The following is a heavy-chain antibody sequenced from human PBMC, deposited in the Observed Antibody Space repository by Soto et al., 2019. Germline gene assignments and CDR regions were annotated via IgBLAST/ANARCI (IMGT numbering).Heavy chain of an antibody. CDR3: ARAVAGNVPSEH. D-gene: IGHD6-19*01. J-gene: IGHJ4*02. Sequence: GGSLRLSCAASGFTFSSYWMDWVRQAPGKGLVWVSRINSDGSSTTYADSVKGRFTISRDNAKNTLCLQMNSLTAEDTAVYYCARAVAGNVPSEHWGQGALVTVSS. CDR1: GFTFSSYW. V-gene: IGHV3-74*01. CDR2: INSDGSST.